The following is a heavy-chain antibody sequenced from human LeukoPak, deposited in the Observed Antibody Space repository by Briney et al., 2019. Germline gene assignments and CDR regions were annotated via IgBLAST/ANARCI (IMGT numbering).Heavy chain of an antibody. CDR3: AREQTVGAILTFDI. CDR1: GFTFDDYG. V-gene: IGHV3-20*01. Sequence: GGSLRLSCAASGFTFDDYGMSWVRQAPGKGLEWVSGINWNGGSTGYADSVKGRFTISRDNAKNSLYLQMNSLRAEDTALYHCAREQTVGAILTFDIWGQGTMVTVSS. J-gene: IGHJ3*02. CDR2: INWNGGST. D-gene: IGHD1-26*01.